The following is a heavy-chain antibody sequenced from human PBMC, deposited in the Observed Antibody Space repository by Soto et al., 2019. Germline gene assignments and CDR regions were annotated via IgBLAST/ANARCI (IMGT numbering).Heavy chain of an antibody. J-gene: IGHJ6*02. CDR1: GFTVSSNY. CDR2: IYSGGST. V-gene: IGHV3-53*01. Sequence: ETLSLSCAASGFTVSSNYMSWVRQAPGKGLEWVSVIYSGGSTYYADSVKGRFTISRDNSKNTLYLQMNSLRAEDTAVYYCAREGFFEAAFYYYYGMDVWGQGTTVTGLL. D-gene: IGHD3-3*01. CDR3: AREGFFEAAFYYYYGMDV.